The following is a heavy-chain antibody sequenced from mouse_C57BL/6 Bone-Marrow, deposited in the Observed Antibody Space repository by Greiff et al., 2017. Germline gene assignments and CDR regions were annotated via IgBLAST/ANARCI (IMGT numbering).Heavy chain of an antibody. Sequence: DVQLQESGAELVRPGASVKLSCTASGFNIKDDYMHWVKQRPEQGLEWIGWIDPENGDTEYASKFQGKATITADTSSNTAYLQLSSLTSEDTAVYYCTKPIYYDYPYFDYWGQGTTLTVSS. J-gene: IGHJ2*01. CDR3: TKPIYYDYPYFDY. CDR1: GFNIKDDY. D-gene: IGHD2-4*01. CDR2: IDPENGDT. V-gene: IGHV14-4*01.